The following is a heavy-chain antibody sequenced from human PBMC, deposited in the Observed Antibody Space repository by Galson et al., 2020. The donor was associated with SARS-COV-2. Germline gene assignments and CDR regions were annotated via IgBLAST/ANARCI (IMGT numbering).Heavy chain of an antibody. J-gene: IGHJ6*02. V-gene: IGHV1-2*02. CDR3: ARSLGSSGYSYYYYGMDV. D-gene: IGHD3-22*01. CDR2: INPNSGGT. CDR1: GYTFTGYY. Sequence: ASVKVSCKASGYTFTGYYMHWVRQAPGQGLKWMGWINPNSGGTNYAQKFQGRVTMTRDTSISTAYMELSRLRSDDTAVYYCARSLGSSGYSYYYYGMDVWGQGTTVTVSS.